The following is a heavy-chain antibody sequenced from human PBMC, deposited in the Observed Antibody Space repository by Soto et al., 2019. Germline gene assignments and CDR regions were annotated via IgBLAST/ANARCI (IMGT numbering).Heavy chain of an antibody. CDR3: ARARATIAAAAIFDC. D-gene: IGHD6-13*01. CDR2: VYRTGST. CDR1: GGSISTSNW. V-gene: IGHV4-4*02. Sequence: QVQLQESGPGLVKPSGTLSLTCAVSGGSISTSNWWSWVRQPPGKGLEWIGEVYRTGSTNYNPSPETRLTKSVNKSKNQFSLKLTSVPAADTAVYYCARARATIAAAAIFDCWGQGTLVTVSS. J-gene: IGHJ4*02.